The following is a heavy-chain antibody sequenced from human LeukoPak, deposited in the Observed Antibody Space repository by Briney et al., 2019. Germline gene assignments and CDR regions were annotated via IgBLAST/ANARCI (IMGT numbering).Heavy chain of an antibody. V-gene: IGHV1-18*01. D-gene: IGHD6-13*01. CDR3: ARDQSVRLLQTSSTYFKHVFAI. J-gene: IGHJ3*02. CDR2: ISAYNGNT. CDR1: GYTFTNYG. Sequence: GASVKVSCKTSGYTFTNYGISWVRQAPGLGLEGMGWISAYNGNTNYAQKVQGRVTMTTDTSTSTDYMALRSLRFDDTPVYYCARDQSVRLLQTSSTYFKHVFAIWGQGSMVTVSS.